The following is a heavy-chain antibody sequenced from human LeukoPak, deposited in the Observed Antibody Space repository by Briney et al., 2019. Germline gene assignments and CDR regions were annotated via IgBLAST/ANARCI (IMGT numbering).Heavy chain of an antibody. CDR3: ARDNCSGGSCYSDY. D-gene: IGHD2-15*01. CDR1: GFTFSSYS. Sequence: GGSLRLSCAASGFTFSSYSMNWVRQAPGKGLEWDSSISSSSSYIYYADSVKGRFTISRDNAKNSLYLQMNSLRAEDTAVYYCARDNCSGGSCYSDYWGQGTLVTVSS. V-gene: IGHV3-21*01. J-gene: IGHJ4*02. CDR2: ISSSSSYI.